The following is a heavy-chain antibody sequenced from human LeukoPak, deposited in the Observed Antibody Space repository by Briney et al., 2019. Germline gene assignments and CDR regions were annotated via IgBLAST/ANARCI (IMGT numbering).Heavy chain of an antibody. Sequence: VASVKVSCKASGGTFSSYAISWVRQAPGQGLEWMGGIIPIFGTANYARKFQGRVTITADKSTSTAYMELSSLRSEDTAVYYCARGTHGEATGQFDYWGQGTLVTVSS. J-gene: IGHJ4*02. D-gene: IGHD1-26*01. V-gene: IGHV1-69*06. CDR1: GGTFSSYA. CDR2: IIPIFGTA. CDR3: ARGTHGEATGQFDY.